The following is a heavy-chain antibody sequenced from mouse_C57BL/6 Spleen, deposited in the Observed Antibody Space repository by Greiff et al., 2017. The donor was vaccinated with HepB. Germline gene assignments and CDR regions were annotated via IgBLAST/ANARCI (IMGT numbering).Heavy chain of an antibody. D-gene: IGHD3-3*01. Sequence: VQLKESEGGLVQPGSSMKLSCTASGFTFSDYYMAWVRQVPEKGLEWVANINYDGSSTYYLDSLKSRFIISRDNAKNILYLQMSSLKSEDTATYYCARGGRGFAYWGQGTLVTVSA. V-gene: IGHV5-16*01. CDR1: GFTFSDYY. CDR2: INYDGSST. J-gene: IGHJ3*01. CDR3: ARGGRGFAY.